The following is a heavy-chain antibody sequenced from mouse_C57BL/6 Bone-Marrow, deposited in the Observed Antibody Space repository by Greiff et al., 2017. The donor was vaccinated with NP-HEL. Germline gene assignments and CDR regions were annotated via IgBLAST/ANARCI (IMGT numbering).Heavy chain of an antibody. J-gene: IGHJ2*01. CDR3: ARDGEDYYGSSYGFDY. V-gene: IGHV1-55*01. D-gene: IGHD1-1*01. Sequence: VQLQQPGAELVKPGASVKMSCKASGYTFTSYWITWVKQRPGQGLEWIGDIYPGSGSTNYNEKFKSKATLTVDTSSSTAYMQLSSLTSEDSAVYYCARDGEDYYGSSYGFDYWGKGTTLTVSS. CDR1: GYTFTSYW. CDR2: IYPGSGST.